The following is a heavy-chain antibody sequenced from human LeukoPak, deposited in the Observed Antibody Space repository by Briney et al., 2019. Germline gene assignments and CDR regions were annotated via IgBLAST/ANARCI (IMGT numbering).Heavy chain of an antibody. CDR2: IWYDGSNK. D-gene: IGHD2-8*02. J-gene: IGHJ4*02. V-gene: IGHV3-33*01. Sequence: GGSLRLSCAASGFTFSSYGMHWVRQAPGKGLEWVAVIWYDGSNKYYADSVKGRFTISRDNSKNTLYLQMNSLRAEDTAVYYCARDRKVAARFSGGVDYWGQGTLVTVSS. CDR1: GFTFSSYG. CDR3: ARDRKVAARFSGGVDY.